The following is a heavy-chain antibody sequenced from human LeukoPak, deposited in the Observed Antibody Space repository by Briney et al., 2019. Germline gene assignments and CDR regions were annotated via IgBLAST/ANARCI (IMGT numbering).Heavy chain of an antibody. D-gene: IGHD3-22*01. J-gene: IGHJ5*02. V-gene: IGHV3-30*02. CDR2: IRYDGSNK. CDR3: AKARRYYDSSGSFDP. CDR1: GFTFSSYG. Sequence: GGSLRLSCAASGFTFSSYGMHWVRQAPGKGLEWVAFIRYDGSNKYYADSVKGRFTISRDTSKNTLYLQMNSLRAEDTAVYYCAKARRYYDSSGSFDPWGQGTLVTVSS.